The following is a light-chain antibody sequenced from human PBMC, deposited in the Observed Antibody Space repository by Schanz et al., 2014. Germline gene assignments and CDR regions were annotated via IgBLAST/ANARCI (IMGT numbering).Light chain of an antibody. CDR1: QSVSSSS. V-gene: IGKV3-20*01. CDR2: DAS. Sequence: EIVLTQSPGTLSLSPGERATLSCRASQSVSSSSLAWYQQKPGQAPKLLIYDASNRATGIPARFSGSGSGTDFTLTISRLEPEDFAVYYCQQYGSSPFTFGGGTKVEIK. J-gene: IGKJ4*01. CDR3: QQYGSSPFT.